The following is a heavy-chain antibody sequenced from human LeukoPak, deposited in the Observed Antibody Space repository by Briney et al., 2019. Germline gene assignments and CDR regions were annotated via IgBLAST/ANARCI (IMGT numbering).Heavy chain of an antibody. D-gene: IGHD2-21*02. CDR2: INSRTSTI. J-gene: IGHJ3*02. Sequence: GGSLRLSCAASGFTFSAHDVNWVRQAPGKGLEWVSFINSRTSTIYYADSVKGRFTISRDNAKNSLYLQMNSLRAEDTAVYYCTSHTGTGDAFRPFHIWGQGTMVTVSS. V-gene: IGHV3-48*04. CDR1: GFTFSAHD. CDR3: TSHTGTGDAFRPFHI.